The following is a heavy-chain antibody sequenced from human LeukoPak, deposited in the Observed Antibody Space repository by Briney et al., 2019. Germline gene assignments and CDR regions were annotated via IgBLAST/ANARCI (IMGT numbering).Heavy chain of an antibody. D-gene: IGHD2-15*01. J-gene: IGHJ4*02. Sequence: GRSLRLSCAASGFTLSSYAMSWVRQAPGKGLEWVSAISDTGNTYHADSVKGRFTISRDSSKNTLFLQMNRLRPEDAAVYYCAKAPVTTCRGAFCYPFDYWGLGTLVTVSS. CDR3: AKAPVTTCRGAFCYPFDY. CDR1: GFTLSSYA. V-gene: IGHV3-23*01. CDR2: ISDTGNT.